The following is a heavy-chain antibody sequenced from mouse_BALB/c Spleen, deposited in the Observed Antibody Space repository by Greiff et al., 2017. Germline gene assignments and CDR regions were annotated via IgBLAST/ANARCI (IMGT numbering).Heavy chain of an antibody. J-gene: IGHJ2*01. CDR2: ISYDGSN. Sequence: EVKLQESGPGLVKPSQSLSLTCSVTGYSITSGYYWNWIRQFPGNKLEWMGYISYDGSNNYNPSLKNRISITRDTSKNQFFLKLNSVTTEVTATYYCARGDGYYGYWGQGTTLTVSS. D-gene: IGHD2-3*01. CDR3: ARGDGYYGY. CDR1: GYSITSGYY. V-gene: IGHV3-6*02.